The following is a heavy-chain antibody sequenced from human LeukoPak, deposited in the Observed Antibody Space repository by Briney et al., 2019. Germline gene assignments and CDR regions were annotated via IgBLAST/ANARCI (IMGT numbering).Heavy chain of an antibody. Sequence: GGSLRLSCAASGFTFSSHAVSWVRQAPGKGLQWVSGISGSGGSTYYADSVKGRFTISRDNPKNTLYMQMNSLRAEDTAVYYCANPRDSSTWYTFDYWGQGTLVTVSS. CDR3: ANPRDSSTWYTFDY. CDR2: ISGSGGST. CDR1: GFTFSSHA. J-gene: IGHJ4*02. D-gene: IGHD6-13*01. V-gene: IGHV3-23*01.